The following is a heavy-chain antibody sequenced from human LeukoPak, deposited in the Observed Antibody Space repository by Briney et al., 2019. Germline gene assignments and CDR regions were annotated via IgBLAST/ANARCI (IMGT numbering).Heavy chain of an antibody. Sequence: KPGGSLRHSCAASGFIFSDYYMTWIRQAPGKGLDWISYISTDSSFTSYADSVRGRFTVSRDNAKNSLYLQMNSLRAEDTAVYYCARLHSTAAAGIYDYWGQGTLVTVSS. D-gene: IGHD6-13*01. CDR3: ARLHSTAAAGIYDY. J-gene: IGHJ4*02. CDR1: GFIFSDYY. V-gene: IGHV3-11*06. CDR2: ISTDSSFT.